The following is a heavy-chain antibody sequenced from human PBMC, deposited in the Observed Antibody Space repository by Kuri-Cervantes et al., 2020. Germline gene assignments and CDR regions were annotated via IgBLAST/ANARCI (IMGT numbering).Heavy chain of an antibody. CDR2: IYSDGRT. CDR3: ARGGSLSNSYYRYYFDF. Sequence: GESLKISCAASGFTISNNYVSWVRQAPGKGLEWVSVIYSDGRTYYGDSVKGRFTISRHKSKNTLFLQMDSVRVEDTAVYYCARGGSLSNSYYRYYFDFWGQGTLVTVSS. CDR1: GFTISNNY. V-gene: IGHV3-53*04. D-gene: IGHD1-26*01. J-gene: IGHJ4*02.